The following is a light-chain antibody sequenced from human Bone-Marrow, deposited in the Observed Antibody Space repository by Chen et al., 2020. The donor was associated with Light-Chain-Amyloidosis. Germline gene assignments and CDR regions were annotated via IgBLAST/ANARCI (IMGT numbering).Light chain of an antibody. V-gene: IGLV2-23*02. J-gene: IGLJ3*02. Sequence: QSALTQPASVSGSPGQSITISCTGTSSDVGNYNLVSWYQQHPGKAPKLMIYDVTKRPSGVSNRFSGSKSGHTASLTISGLQAEDEADYHCCSYAGSSTWVFGGGTKLPVL. CDR1: SSDVGNYNL. CDR2: DVT. CDR3: CSYAGSSTWV.